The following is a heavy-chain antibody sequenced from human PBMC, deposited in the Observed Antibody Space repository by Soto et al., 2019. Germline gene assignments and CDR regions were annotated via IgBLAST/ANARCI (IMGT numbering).Heavy chain of an antibody. Sequence: EVVLLESGRGLVQPGGSLRLSCEVSGFAFSFYSMSWVRQAPGKGLEWVASISGNGGTTYYAASGKGRFTFSRDNSNNTLYLQMNNLRGEDTAVYYCAKDRGGFTNGWEFFDSWGQGTLVTVSS. CDR1: GFAFSFYS. V-gene: IGHV3-23*01. CDR3: AKDRGGFTNGWEFFDS. CDR2: ISGNGGTT. J-gene: IGHJ4*02. D-gene: IGHD3-10*01.